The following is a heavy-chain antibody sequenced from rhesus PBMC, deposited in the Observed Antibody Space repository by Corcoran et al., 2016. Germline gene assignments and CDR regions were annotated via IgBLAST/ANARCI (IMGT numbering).Heavy chain of an antibody. CDR1: GYSISSGYY. J-gene: IGHJ4*01. Sequence: QVQLQESGPGLVKPSETLSLTCAVSGYSISSGYYWGWIRQPPGKGLEYIGYISGSSGSTYYNPSLKSRVTISTDTSKNLFSLKLNSVTAADTAVYYCARRGDYSPFDYWGQGVLVTVSS. CDR3: ARRGDYSPFDY. V-gene: IGHV4-99*01. D-gene: IGHD3-34*01. CDR2: ISGSSGST.